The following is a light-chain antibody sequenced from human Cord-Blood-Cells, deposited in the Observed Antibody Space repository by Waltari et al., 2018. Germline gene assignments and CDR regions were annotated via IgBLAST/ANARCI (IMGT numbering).Light chain of an antibody. CDR2: DAS. J-gene: IGKJ3*01. CDR3: QQRSNWPRFT. CDR1: QSVSRY. Sequence: IVLTQSPATLSLSPGDRATLSCRASQSVSRYLAWYQQKPGQAPRLLIYDASNRAPGIPARFSGSGSGTDFTLTISSLEPEDFAVYYCQQRSNWPRFTFGPGTKVDIK. V-gene: IGKV3-11*01.